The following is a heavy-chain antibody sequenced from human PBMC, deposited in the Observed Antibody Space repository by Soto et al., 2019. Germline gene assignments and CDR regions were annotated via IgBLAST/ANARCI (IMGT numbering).Heavy chain of an antibody. D-gene: IGHD1-7*01. CDR1: GFTFSSHS. CDR2: ISGSGGST. CDR3: AKAARNSEAFDI. Sequence: GGALRLSCCASGFTFSSHSMRWVRPAPGKGLEWVSAISGSGGSTYYADSVKGRFTISRDNSKNTLYLQMNSLRAEDTAVYYCAKAARNSEAFDIWGQGTMVTVSS. J-gene: IGHJ3*02. V-gene: IGHV3-23*01.